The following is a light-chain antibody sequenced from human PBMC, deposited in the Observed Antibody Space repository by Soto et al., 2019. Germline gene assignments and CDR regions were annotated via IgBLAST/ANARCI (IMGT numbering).Light chain of an antibody. CDR1: SSNIGAGYD. Sequence: QSVLTQPPSVSGAPGQRVTISCTGSSSNIGAGYDVHWYQQLPGTAPKLLIYGNSNRPSGVPERFSGSKSGASASLAISGRQAEDEADYYCQSYDSGLNGDVFGVGTKLTVL. CDR3: QSYDSGLNGDV. V-gene: IGLV1-40*01. CDR2: GNS. J-gene: IGLJ2*01.